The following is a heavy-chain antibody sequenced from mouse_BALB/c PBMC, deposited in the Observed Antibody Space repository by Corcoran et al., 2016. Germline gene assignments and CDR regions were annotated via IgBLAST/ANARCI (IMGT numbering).Heavy chain of an antibody. J-gene: IGHJ3*01. CDR1: GYSITSGYY. Sequence: DVQLQESGPGLVKPSQSLSLTCSVTGYSITSGYYWNWIRQFPGNKLEWMGYISYDGSNNYNPSLKTRISITRDTSKNQFFLKLNSVTTEDTATYYWARDSSGYWFAYWGQGTLVTVSA. CDR3: ARDSSGYWFAY. V-gene: IGHV3-6*02. CDR2: ISYDGSN. D-gene: IGHD3-1*01.